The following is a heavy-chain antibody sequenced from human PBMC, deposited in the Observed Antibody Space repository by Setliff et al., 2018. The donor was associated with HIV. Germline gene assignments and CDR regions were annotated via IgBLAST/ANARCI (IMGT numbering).Heavy chain of an antibody. D-gene: IGHD2-8*01. CDR2: INPSIVST. Sequence: GASVKVSCKASGYKFTSYYIHWVRQAPGQGLEWMGIINPSIVSTTYAEKFQGRVAMTRDTSTGTVYMELSSLRSEDTAVYYCARGRLRNYFDYWGQGTLVTVSS. CDR3: ARGRLRNYFDY. J-gene: IGHJ4*02. V-gene: IGHV1-46*01. CDR1: GYKFTSYY.